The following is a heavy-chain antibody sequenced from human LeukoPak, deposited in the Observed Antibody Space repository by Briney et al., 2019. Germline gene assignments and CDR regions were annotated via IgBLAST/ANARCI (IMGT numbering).Heavy chain of an antibody. CDR1: EFTLSSYI. CDR3: VRSVTTLSDFHN. CDR2: ISNNGGST. J-gene: IGHJ4*02. V-gene: IGHV3-64D*09. Sequence: GGSLRLSCLASEFTLSSYIMHWVRQAPRKGLEYVSAISNNGGSTYYADSVKGRFTISRDNSKNTLYLQMNSLRPEDTAVYYCVRSVTTLSDFHNWGQGTLVTVSS. D-gene: IGHD4-17*01.